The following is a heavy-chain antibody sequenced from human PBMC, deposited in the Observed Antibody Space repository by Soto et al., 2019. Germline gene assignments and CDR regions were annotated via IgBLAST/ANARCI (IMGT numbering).Heavy chain of an antibody. Sequence: PSVKVACRASGYSFTSYAMNWVRQAPGQRLEWMGWINAGNGNTKYSQKFQGRVTITRDTSASTAYMELSSLRSEDTAVYYCAREWQWLVHYYYYGMHVWGPGTTVPVS. CDR3: AREWQWLVHYYYYGMHV. CDR2: INAGNGNT. D-gene: IGHD6-19*01. J-gene: IGHJ6*02. CDR1: GYSFTSYA. V-gene: IGHV1-3*01.